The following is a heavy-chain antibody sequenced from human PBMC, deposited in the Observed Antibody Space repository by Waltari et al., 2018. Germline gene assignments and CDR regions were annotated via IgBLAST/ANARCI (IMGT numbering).Heavy chain of an antibody. CDR3: AREGAATFDY. Sequence: QVQLVESGGGVVQPGRSLRLAGAASGFTFSSSAMPWVRQAPGKGLEWVAVISYDGSNKYYADSVKGRFTISRDNSKNTLYLQMNSLRAEDTAVYYCAREGAATFDYWGQGTLVTVSS. D-gene: IGHD6-13*01. V-gene: IGHV3-30-3*01. J-gene: IGHJ4*02. CDR2: ISYDGSNK. CDR1: GFTFSSSA.